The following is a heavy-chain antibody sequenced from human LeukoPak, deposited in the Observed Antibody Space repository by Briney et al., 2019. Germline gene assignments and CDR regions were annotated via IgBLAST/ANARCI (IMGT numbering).Heavy chain of an antibody. Sequence: SETLSLTCTVAGGSISSYYWSWIRQPAGKGLEWIGRIYTSGSTNYNPSLKSRVTMSVDTSMNQFSLKLSSVTAADTAVYYCARDLPGSSSWSSLYWGQGTLVTVSS. D-gene: IGHD6-13*01. CDR2: IYTSGST. V-gene: IGHV4-4*07. CDR3: ARDLPGSSSWSSLY. J-gene: IGHJ4*02. CDR1: GGSISSYY.